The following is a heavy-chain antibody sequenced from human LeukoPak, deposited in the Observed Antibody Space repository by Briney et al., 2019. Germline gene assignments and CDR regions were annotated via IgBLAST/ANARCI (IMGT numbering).Heavy chain of an antibody. D-gene: IGHD6-13*01. Sequence: GSSVKVSCKASGYTFTSYGISWVRQAPGQGLEWMGWISAYNGNTNYAQKLQDRVIMTTDTPTSTAYMELRSLRSEDTAVYYCARQQLSWRGDYYYQYYMDVWGKGTTVTVSS. CDR1: GYTFTSYG. CDR2: ISAYNGNT. V-gene: IGHV1-18*01. J-gene: IGHJ6*03. CDR3: ARQQLSWRGDYYYQYYMDV.